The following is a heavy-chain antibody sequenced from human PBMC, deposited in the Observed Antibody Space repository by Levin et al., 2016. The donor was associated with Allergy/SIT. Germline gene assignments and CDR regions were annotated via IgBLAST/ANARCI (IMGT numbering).Heavy chain of an antibody. V-gene: IGHV3-15*07. D-gene: IGHD4-17*01. CDR3: TTGMTPMTIRAAFDI. Sequence: GGSLRLSCAASSYKFRNVWMNWVRQAPGKGLEWVGRIKSNTDGGATDYAAPVKGRFIISRDDSTNTLFLQMNSLKIEDTGLYYCTTGMTPMTIRAAFDIWGQGTKVTVSP. CDR1: SYKFRNVW. CDR2: IKSNTDGGAT. J-gene: IGHJ3*02.